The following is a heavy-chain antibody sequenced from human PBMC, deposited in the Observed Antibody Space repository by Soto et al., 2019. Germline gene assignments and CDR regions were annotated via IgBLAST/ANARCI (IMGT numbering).Heavy chain of an antibody. CDR1: GYTFTGYY. CDR3: ARGSPIMGATTYYYYYYYMDV. J-gene: IGHJ6*03. CDR2: INPNSGGT. D-gene: IGHD1-26*01. V-gene: IGHV1-2*04. Sequence: ASVKVSCKASGYTFTGYYMHWVRQAPGQGLEWMGWINPNSGGTNYAQKFQGWVTMTRDTSISTAYMELSRLRSDDTAVYYCARGSPIMGATTYYYYYYYMDVWGKGTTVTVSS.